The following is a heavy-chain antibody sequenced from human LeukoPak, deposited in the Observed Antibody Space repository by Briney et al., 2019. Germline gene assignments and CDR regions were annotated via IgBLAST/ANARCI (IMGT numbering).Heavy chain of an antibody. V-gene: IGHV3-15*01. CDR2: IKSKTDGGTT. Sequence: GGSLRLSCAASGFTFSNAWMSWVRQAPGKGLEWVGRIKSKTDGGTTDYAAPVKGRFTISRDDSKNTLYLQINSLKTEDTAVYYCTTDPSTMIVAGDDYWGQGTLVTVSS. D-gene: IGHD3-22*01. CDR3: TTDPSTMIVAGDDY. J-gene: IGHJ4*02. CDR1: GFTFSNAW.